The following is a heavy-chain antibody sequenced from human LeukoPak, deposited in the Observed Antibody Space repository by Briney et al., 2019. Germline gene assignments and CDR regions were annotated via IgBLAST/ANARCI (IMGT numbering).Heavy chain of an antibody. J-gene: IGHJ3*02. V-gene: IGHV3-7*04. D-gene: IGHD1-26*01. Sequence: GGSLRLSCAASGFTFRSYWMSWVRQAPGKGLEWVANIKQDGSEKDYVDSAKGRITISRDNAKNSLYLQMNSLRAEDTAVYYCARAQWELPNDAFDIWGQGTMVTVSS. CDR3: ARAQWELPNDAFDI. CDR2: IKQDGSEK. CDR1: GFTFRSYW.